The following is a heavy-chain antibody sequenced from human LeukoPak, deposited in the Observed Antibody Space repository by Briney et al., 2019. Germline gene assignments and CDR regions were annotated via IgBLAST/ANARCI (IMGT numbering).Heavy chain of an antibody. CDR3: ARFDSRRKNFDY. J-gene: IGHJ4*02. V-gene: IGHV6-1*01. Sequence: SQNLSLTCAISGDSVSNNNTAWNWIRQSPSRGLEWLGRTYYRSKWYNDYAVSVKSRITINPDTSKNQFSLQLNSVTPEDTAVYYCARFDSRRKNFDYWGQGTLLTVSS. CDR1: GDSVSNNNTA. D-gene: IGHD3-22*01. CDR2: TYYRSKWYN.